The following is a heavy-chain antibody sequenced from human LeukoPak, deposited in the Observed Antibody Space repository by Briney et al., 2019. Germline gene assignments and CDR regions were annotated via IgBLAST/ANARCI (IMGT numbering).Heavy chain of an antibody. Sequence: GGSLRLSCAASGFSFISYWMSWVRQAPGKGLEWVANIKQDGSAKNYVDSVKGRFTISRANAKNSLYLQLNSLRAEDTAVYYCAGCAGNSCYFDYWGQGTLVIVSS. D-gene: IGHD1-1*01. CDR1: GFSFISYW. CDR3: AGCAGNSCYFDY. J-gene: IGHJ4*02. CDR2: IKQDGSAK. V-gene: IGHV3-7*01.